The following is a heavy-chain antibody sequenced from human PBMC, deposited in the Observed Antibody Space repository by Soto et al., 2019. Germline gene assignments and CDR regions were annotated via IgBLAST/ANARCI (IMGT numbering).Heavy chain of an antibody. CDR1: GFTFSDYT. CDR2: ILADYNT. D-gene: IGHD6-19*01. Sequence: EVQLLQSGGGLVQPGGSLTLSCAASGFTFSDYTMSWVRQAPGAALESISAILADYNTYYTDSVRGRFTISRDNSKNTLYLEMNSLRAEDTDFYYCARRTSGYFAYWGQGALVTVSS. V-gene: IGHV3-23*01. CDR3: ARRTSGYFAY. J-gene: IGHJ4*02.